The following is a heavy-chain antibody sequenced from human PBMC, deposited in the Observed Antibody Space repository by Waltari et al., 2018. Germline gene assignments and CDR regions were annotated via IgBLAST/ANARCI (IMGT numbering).Heavy chain of an antibody. D-gene: IGHD2-15*01. J-gene: IGHJ4*02. CDR2: IQRSGRT. CDR1: GDSMSSSDW. CDR3: ARDRGRGIYLDS. Sequence: QMQLQESGPGLVKPSGTLSLTCTVSGDSMSSSDWWSWVRQSPEKGLEWIGQIQRSGRTNYNPSLESRVTVSIDTSNTQFSLKVTSTTAADTAVYYCARDRGRGIYLDSWGRGTLVTVSP. V-gene: IGHV4-4*02.